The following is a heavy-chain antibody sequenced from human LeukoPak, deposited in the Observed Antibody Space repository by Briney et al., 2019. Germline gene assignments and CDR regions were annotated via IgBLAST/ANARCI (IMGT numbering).Heavy chain of an antibody. CDR3: ARDQAYYYDSSGYYTTNAFDI. D-gene: IGHD3-22*01. V-gene: IGHV4-34*01. CDR2: INHSGST. Sequence: SETLSLTCAVYGGSFSGYYWSWIRQPPGKGLEWIGEINHSGSTNYNPSLKSRVTISVDTSKNQFSLKLSSVTAADTAVYYCARDQAYYYDSSGYYTTNAFDIWGQGTMVTVSS. J-gene: IGHJ3*02. CDR1: GGSFSGYY.